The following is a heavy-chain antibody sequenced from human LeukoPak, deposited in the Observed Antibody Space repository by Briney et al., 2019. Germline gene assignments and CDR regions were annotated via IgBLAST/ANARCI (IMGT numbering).Heavy chain of an antibody. V-gene: IGHV3-74*01. J-gene: IGHJ4*02. CDR1: GFTFSTYW. D-gene: IGHD6-6*01. CDR3: TRVSYFFDS. CDR2: INPDGSTT. Sequence: PGGSLRLSCVASGFTFSTYWMHWVRKAQGKGLVWVSRINPDGSTTNYADSVKGRFTISRDNAKNTLYLQMNSLRAEDTAVYYCTRVSYFFDSWGQGTLVTVSS.